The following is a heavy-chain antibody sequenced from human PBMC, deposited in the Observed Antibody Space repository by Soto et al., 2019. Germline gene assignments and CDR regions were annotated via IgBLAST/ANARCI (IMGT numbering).Heavy chain of an antibody. CDR1: GGSLSSSSYY. V-gene: IGHV4-39*01. J-gene: IGHJ6*04. Sequence: SETLSLTCTVYGGSLSSSSYYWGWIRQPPGKGLEWIGSIYYSGSTYYNPSLKSRVTISVDTSRNQFSLKLSSVTAADTAVYYCASQGASGYYTDYSDVMVVWGTGTMVTVST. D-gene: IGHD3-3*01. CDR3: ASQGASGYYTDYSDVMVV. CDR2: IYYSGST.